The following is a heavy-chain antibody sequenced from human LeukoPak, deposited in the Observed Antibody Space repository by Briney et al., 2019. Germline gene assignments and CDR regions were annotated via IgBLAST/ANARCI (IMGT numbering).Heavy chain of an antibody. CDR3: AKNRGHCVDGVCHNYYYMDV. Sequence: PGGSLRLSCVVSGFTFSSYAMTWVRQAPGKGLEWVSTVSGSAGRTDYADSVKGRFTISRDNLKNTLYLQMNGLRAEDTAVYYCAKNRGHCVDGVCHNYYYMDVWGKGTTVTVSS. CDR2: VSGSAGRT. D-gene: IGHD2-8*02. J-gene: IGHJ6*03. V-gene: IGHV3-23*01. CDR1: GFTFSSYA.